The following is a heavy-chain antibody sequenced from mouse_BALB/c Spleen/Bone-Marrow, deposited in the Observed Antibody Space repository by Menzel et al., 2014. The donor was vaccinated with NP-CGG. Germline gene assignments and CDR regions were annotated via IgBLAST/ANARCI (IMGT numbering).Heavy chain of an antibody. J-gene: IGHJ3*01. CDR3: ARFGNYEGFAS. CDR1: GYSFTNYW. V-gene: IGHV1-74*01. CDR2: IHPSDSET. Sequence: VQLQQSGAELVRPGASVRLSCKASGYSFTNYWMNWVKKRPGQGLEWIGMIHPSDSETRLNQKFKDKATLTVDKSSSTAYMQLSSPTSEDSAVYYCARFGNYEGFASWGQGTLVTVSA. D-gene: IGHD2-1*01.